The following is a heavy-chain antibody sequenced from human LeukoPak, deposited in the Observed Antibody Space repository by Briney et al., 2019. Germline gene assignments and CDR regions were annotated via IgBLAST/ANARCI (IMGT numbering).Heavy chain of an antibody. J-gene: IGHJ4*02. CDR2: INHSGST. CDR3: ARGGIEGNYVSGSYYAY. Sequence: PSETLSLTCAVYGGSFSGYYWSWIRQPPGKGLEWFGEINHSGSTNYNPSLKSRVTISVDTSKNQFSLKVSSVTAADTAVYYCARGGIEGNYVSGSYYAYWGQGTLVTVSS. D-gene: IGHD3-10*01. CDR1: GGSFSGYY. V-gene: IGHV4-34*01.